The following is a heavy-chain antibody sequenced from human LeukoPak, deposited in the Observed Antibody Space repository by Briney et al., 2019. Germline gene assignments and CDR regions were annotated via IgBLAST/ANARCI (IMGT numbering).Heavy chain of an antibody. J-gene: IGHJ6*03. Sequence: SETLSLTCTVSGGSISSYYWSWIRQPAGKGLEWIGRIYTSGSTNYNPSLKSRVTMSVDTSKNQSSLKLSSATAADTAVYYCARHGSGSYSADPPYYYYYSMDVWGKGTTVTVSS. CDR3: ARHGSGSYSADPPYYYYYSMDV. CDR1: GGSISSYY. V-gene: IGHV4-4*07. D-gene: IGHD3-10*01. CDR2: IYTSGST.